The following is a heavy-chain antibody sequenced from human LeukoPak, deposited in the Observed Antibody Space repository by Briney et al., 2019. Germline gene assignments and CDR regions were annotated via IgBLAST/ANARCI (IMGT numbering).Heavy chain of an antibody. Sequence: GGSLRLSRAASGFTFSTYTIHWVRQAPGKGLEWVSSISSSSSYIYYADSVKGRFTISRDNAKNSLYLQMNSLRAEDTAVYYCARASTTVGVSINYWGQGTLVTVSS. V-gene: IGHV3-21*01. J-gene: IGHJ4*02. CDR1: GFTFSTYT. CDR2: ISSSSSYI. D-gene: IGHD3-10*01. CDR3: ARASTTVGVSINY.